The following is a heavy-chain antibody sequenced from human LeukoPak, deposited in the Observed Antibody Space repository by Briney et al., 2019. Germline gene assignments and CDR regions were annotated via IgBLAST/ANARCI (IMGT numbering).Heavy chain of an antibody. V-gene: IGHV4-38-2*02. Sequence: SETLSLTCSVSGYSISSAYYWGWIRQPPGKGLEWIATIHYSGSTYYNPSLKSRVTISLDTSKNQFSLKLSSVTAADTAVYYCARPRYSGSYSGVYNWFDPWGQGTLVTVSS. CDR2: IHYSGST. CDR3: ARPRYSGSYSGVYNWFDP. J-gene: IGHJ5*02. D-gene: IGHD1-26*01. CDR1: GYSISSAYY.